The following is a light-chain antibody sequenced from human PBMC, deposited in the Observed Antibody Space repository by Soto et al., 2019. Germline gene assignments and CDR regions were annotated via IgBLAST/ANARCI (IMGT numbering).Light chain of an antibody. J-gene: IGKJ1*01. CDR2: DAS. CDR1: QSVSSY. CDR3: QQHGNSPRT. V-gene: IGKV3-11*01. Sequence: EIVLTQSPATLSLSPGERATLSCRASQSVSSYLAGYQQKPGQAPRLLIYDASKRATGIPARFSGSGSGTDFTLTISNLEPEDFAVYYCQQHGNSPRTFGQGTKVEIK.